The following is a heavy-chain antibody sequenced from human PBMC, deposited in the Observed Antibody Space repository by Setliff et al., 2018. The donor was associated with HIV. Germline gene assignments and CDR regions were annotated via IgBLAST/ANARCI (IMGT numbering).Heavy chain of an antibody. CDR3: ARGVNFDY. J-gene: IGHJ4*02. CDR2: IYIYNSGST. V-gene: IGHV4-59*01. Sequence: SETLSLTCSVSGGSFSGYYWSWIRRPPGKGLEWIGYIYIYNSGSTNYNPSLTSRVTISVDTSRNQFSLKLTSVTAADTAIYYCARGVNFDYWGQGTQVTVSS. D-gene: IGHD3-3*01. CDR1: GGSFSGYY.